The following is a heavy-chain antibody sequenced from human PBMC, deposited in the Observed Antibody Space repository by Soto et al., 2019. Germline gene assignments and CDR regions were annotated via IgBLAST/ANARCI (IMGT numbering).Heavy chain of an antibody. D-gene: IGHD3-3*01. CDR1: GGTFSTYA. CDR2: IIPIFNSA. J-gene: IGHJ6*02. V-gene: IGHV1-69*06. Sequence: QVQLVQSGVEVKKPGSSVKVSCKASGGTFSTYAINWVRQAPGQGLEWMGGIIPIFNSANYAQKFQRRVTIIADRPTSTAYMELSSLRSEDTAVCYCSATIYSDSYYYGMDVWGQGTTVTVSS. CDR3: SATIYSDSYYYGMDV.